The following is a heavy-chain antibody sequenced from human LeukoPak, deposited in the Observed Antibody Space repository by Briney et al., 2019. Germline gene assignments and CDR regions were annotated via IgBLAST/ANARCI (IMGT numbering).Heavy chain of an antibody. CDR1: GFTFSSYA. CDR2: ISYDGSNK. J-gene: IGHJ4*02. D-gene: IGHD4-17*01. CDR3: TSSSYGDSPTDY. V-gene: IGHV3-30-3*01. Sequence: GGSLRLSCAASGFTFSSYAMHWVRQAPGKGLEWVAVISYDGSNKYYADSVKGRFTISRDNSKNTLYLQMNSLRAEDTAVYYCTSSSYGDSPTDYWGQGTLVTVSS.